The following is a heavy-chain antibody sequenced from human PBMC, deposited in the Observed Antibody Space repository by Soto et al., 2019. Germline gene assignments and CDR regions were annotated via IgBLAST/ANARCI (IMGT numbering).Heavy chain of an antibody. J-gene: IGHJ4*02. V-gene: IGHV4-4*02. CDR2: ISHSGST. D-gene: IGHD4-17*01. CDR1: GASISNTYW. CDR3: ARENVTDAYAVFDL. Sequence: SETLSLTCAVSGASISNTYWWSWVRQAPGKGLQWIGQISHSGSTNYSPSFKSRVTISLDKSKNQFSLRLTSLTAADTAMYYCARENVTDAYAVFDLSGQRTLVPVSS.